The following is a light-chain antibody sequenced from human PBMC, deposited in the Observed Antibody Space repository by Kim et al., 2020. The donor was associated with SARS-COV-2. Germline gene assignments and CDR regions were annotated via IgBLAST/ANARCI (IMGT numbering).Light chain of an antibody. J-gene: IGKJ1*01. CDR3: QQYYDYPRT. V-gene: IGKV1-8*01. CDR2: AAS. Sequence: AIRITQSPSSLSASTGDRITITCRASQRISSYLAWYQQKPGKAPNLLIYAASTLQSGVPSRFSGSGSGTDFTLTISCLQSEDFATYYCQQYYDYPRTFGQGTKV. CDR1: QRISSY.